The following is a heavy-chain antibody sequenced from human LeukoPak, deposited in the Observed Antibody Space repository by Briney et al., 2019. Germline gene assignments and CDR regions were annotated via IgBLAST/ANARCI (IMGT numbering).Heavy chain of an antibody. CDR3: ARHCSSTSCYPPYYFDY. CDR2: IIPIFGTA. D-gene: IGHD2-2*01. Sequence: ASVKVSCKASGGTFSSYAISWVRQAPGQGLEWMGGIIPIFGTANYAQKFQGRVTITADESTSTAYMELSSLRSEDTAVYYCARHCSSTSCYPPYYFDYWGQGTLVTVSS. J-gene: IGHJ4*02. CDR1: GGTFSSYA. V-gene: IGHV1-69*13.